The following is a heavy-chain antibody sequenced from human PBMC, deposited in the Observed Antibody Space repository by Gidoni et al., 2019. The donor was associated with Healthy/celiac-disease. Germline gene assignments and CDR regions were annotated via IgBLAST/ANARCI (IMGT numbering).Heavy chain of an antibody. CDR3: ARVFVGDYDSSGYDAFDY. D-gene: IGHD3-22*01. V-gene: IGHV3-48*03. CDR1: GFTFSRYE. Sequence: EVQLVESGGGLVQPGGSLRLSCAASGFTFSRYEMNWVRQAPGKGLEGVSYISSSGSTIYYADSVKGRFTISRDNAKNSLYLQMNSLRAEDTAVYYCARVFVGDYDSSGYDAFDYWGQGTLVTVSS. J-gene: IGHJ4*02. CDR2: ISSSGSTI.